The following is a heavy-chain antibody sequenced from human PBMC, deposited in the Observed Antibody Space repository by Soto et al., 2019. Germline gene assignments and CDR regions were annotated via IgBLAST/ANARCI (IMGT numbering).Heavy chain of an antibody. D-gene: IGHD3-10*01. Sequence: QVQLVQSGAEVKKPGASVKVSCKASGYTFTNYAISWVRQAPGQGLEWMGWINSYNGNTNYAQKFQGRVTMTTDTSTSTAYLELRSLRSDDTAVFYCARDLRFGDLQGYWGQGTLVTVSS. CDR1: GYTFTNYA. CDR2: INSYNGNT. V-gene: IGHV1-18*01. J-gene: IGHJ4*02. CDR3: ARDLRFGDLQGY.